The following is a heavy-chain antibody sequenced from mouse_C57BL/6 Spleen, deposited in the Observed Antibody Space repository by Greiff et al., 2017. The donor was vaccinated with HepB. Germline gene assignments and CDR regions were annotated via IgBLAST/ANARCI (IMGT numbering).Heavy chain of an antibody. CDR2: ISDGGSYT. J-gene: IGHJ4*01. V-gene: IGHV5-4*03. CDR3: ARVSSYAMDY. Sequence: EVKLVESGGGLVKPGGSLKLSCAASGFTFSSYAMSWVRQTPEKRLEWVATISDGGSYTYYPDNVKGRFTISRDNAKNNLYLQMSHLKSEDTAMYYCARVSSYAMDYWGQGTSVTVSS. CDR1: GFTFSSYA. D-gene: IGHD6-2*01.